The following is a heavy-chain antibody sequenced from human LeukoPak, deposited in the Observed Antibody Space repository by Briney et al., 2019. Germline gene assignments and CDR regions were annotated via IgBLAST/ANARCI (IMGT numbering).Heavy chain of an antibody. CDR1: GFTFSSYA. V-gene: IGHV3-23*01. CDR3: ARRVPYSSPSVYFES. Sequence: PGGSLRLSCAASGFTFSSYAMSWVRQAPGKGLEWVSAISGSGGSTYYADSVKGRFTISRDNSKNTLYLEMNGLRAEDTAIYYCARRVPYSSPSVYFESWGQGTLVSVSS. J-gene: IGHJ4*02. CDR2: ISGSGGST. D-gene: IGHD4-11*01.